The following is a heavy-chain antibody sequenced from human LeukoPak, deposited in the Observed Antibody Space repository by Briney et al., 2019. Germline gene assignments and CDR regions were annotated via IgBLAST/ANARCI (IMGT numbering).Heavy chain of an antibody. J-gene: IGHJ4*02. CDR2: INHSGST. V-gene: IGHV4-34*01. Sequence: SETLSLTCAVYGGSFSGYYWSWIRQPPGKGLEWIGEINHSGSTDYNPSLKSRVTISVDTSKNQFSLKLSSVTAADTAVYYCARGRQLVVADYWGQGTLVTVSP. CDR1: GGSFSGYY. CDR3: ARGRQLVVADY. D-gene: IGHD6-13*01.